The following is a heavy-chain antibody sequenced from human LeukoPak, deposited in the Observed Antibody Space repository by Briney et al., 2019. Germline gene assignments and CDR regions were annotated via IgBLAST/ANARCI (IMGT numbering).Heavy chain of an antibody. CDR3: AREPETSYYYYYYMDV. D-gene: IGHD2-2*01. J-gene: IGHJ6*03. CDR1: GGSISSYY. Sequence: SETLSLTCTVSGGSISSYYWSWIRQPAGKGLEWIGRIYTSGSTNYNPSLKSRVTMSVDTSKNQFSLKLSSVTAADTAVYYCAREPETSYYYYYYMDVWGKGTTVTLSS. CDR2: IYTSGST. V-gene: IGHV4-4*07.